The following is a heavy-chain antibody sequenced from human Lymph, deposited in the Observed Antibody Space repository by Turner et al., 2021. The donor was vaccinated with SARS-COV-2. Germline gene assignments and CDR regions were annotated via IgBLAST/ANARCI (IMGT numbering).Heavy chain of an antibody. Sequence: QVQLVESGGGVVQPGRSLSLSCAASGFTFSSYIMHWVRQAPGKGLEWVAVISYDGSNKYYADSVKGRFTISRDNSKNTLYLQMNSLRAEDTAVYYCARDLVVVTSAFDIWGQGTKVTVSS. D-gene: IGHD3-22*01. CDR2: ISYDGSNK. J-gene: IGHJ3*02. CDR3: ARDLVVVTSAFDI. V-gene: IGHV3-30-3*01. CDR1: GFTFSSYI.